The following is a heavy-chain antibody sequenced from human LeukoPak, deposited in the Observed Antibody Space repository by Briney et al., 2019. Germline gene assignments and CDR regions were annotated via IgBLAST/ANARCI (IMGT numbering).Heavy chain of an antibody. J-gene: IGHJ4*02. CDR3: ARDLSGVAGYTYGRGIDY. CDR1: GDSVSSDGAT. D-gene: IGHD5-18*01. CDR2: TYFRSKWYD. V-gene: IGHV6-1*01. Sequence: SQTLSLTCAISGDSVSSDGATWNWIRQSPSRGLEWLGMTYFRSKWYDDYAVSVKSRITIKPDTSKNQFSLQLNSVTPEDTAVYYCARDLSGVAGYTYGRGIDYWGQGTLVTVSS.